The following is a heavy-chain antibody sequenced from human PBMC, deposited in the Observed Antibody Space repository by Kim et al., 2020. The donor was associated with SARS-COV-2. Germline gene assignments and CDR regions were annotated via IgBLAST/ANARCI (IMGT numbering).Heavy chain of an antibody. V-gene: IGHV3-53*01. CDR3: AREGYFDWSNTNDAFDI. Sequence: GGSLRLSCAASGFTVSSNYMSWVRQAPGKGLEWVSVIYSGGSTYYADSVKGRFTISRDNSKNTLYLQMNSLRAEDTAVYYCAREGYFDWSNTNDAFDIWGQGTMVTVSS. CDR2: IYSGGST. J-gene: IGHJ3*02. D-gene: IGHD3-9*01. CDR1: GFTVSSNY.